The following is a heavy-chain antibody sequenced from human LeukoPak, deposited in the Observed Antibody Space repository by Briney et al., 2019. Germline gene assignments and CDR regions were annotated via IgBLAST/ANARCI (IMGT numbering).Heavy chain of an antibody. J-gene: IGHJ4*02. Sequence: GGSLRLSCAASRFTFSNYWMSWVRQPPGKGLEWVANINQGGSEKYYLNSVKGRFTIARDNAKNSLYLQMNSLRADDTAIYYCVRDGSGYDYWGQGTLVTVSS. CDR1: RFTFSNYW. CDR3: VRDGSGYDY. V-gene: IGHV3-7*05. D-gene: IGHD6-19*01. CDR2: INQGGSEK.